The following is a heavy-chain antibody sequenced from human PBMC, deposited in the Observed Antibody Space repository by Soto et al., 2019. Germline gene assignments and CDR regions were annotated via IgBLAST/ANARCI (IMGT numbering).Heavy chain of an antibody. CDR1: GFTFGNNA. Sequence: QVQLVESGGNMGQPGRSLRLSCAASGFTFGNNAMHWVRHAAGKGLEWVAQIWFDGNNKYYTDSVKGRFTISRDNLKNTVYLQMHSLRADDTAVYYCARDGQQLAPYAMDVWGQGTTVIVSS. CDR2: IWFDGNNK. D-gene: IGHD6-13*01. CDR3: ARDGQQLAPYAMDV. V-gene: IGHV3-33*01. J-gene: IGHJ6*02.